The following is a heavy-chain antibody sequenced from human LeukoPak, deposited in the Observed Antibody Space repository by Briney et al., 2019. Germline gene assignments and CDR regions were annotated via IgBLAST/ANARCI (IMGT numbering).Heavy chain of an antibody. J-gene: IGHJ4*02. V-gene: IGHV3-21*01. Sequence: GGSLRLSCAASGFTFSSYSMNWVRQAPGKGLEWVSSISSSSNYIYYADSMKGRFTISRGNAKNSLYLQMNSLRAEDTAVYFCARATGYDATFDYWGQGTRVTVSS. CDR2: ISSSSNYI. D-gene: IGHD6-13*01. CDR3: ARATGYDATFDY. CDR1: GFTFSSYS.